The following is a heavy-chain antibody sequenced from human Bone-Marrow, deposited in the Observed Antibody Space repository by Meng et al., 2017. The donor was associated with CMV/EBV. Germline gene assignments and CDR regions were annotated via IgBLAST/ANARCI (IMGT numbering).Heavy chain of an antibody. D-gene: IGHD1-14*01. CDR1: GFTFSSYS. Sequence: GESLKISCAASGFTFSSYSMNWVRQAPGKGLEWVSSISSSSSYIYYADSVKGRFTISRDNAKNSLYLQMNSLRAEDTAVYYCARDAMWKPVDYWGQGTRVTGYS. J-gene: IGHJ4*02. V-gene: IGHV3-21*01. CDR2: ISSSSSYI. CDR3: ARDAMWKPVDY.